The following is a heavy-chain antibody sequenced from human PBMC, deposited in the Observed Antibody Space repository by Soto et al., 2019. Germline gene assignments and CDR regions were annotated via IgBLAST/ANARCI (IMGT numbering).Heavy chain of an antibody. CDR2: ISAGSGDA. V-gene: IGHV1-3*01. J-gene: IGHJ5*02. CDR3: ARSAGGGWYDP. CDR1: GDSFTSYA. Sequence: QVQLVQSGAEMKKPGAAVKISCKASGDSFTSYAIHWVRQAPGQRLEWMGWISAGSGDARFSQTFQDRLTISRNTSASTAFLELNSLRSEDTAMYYCARSAGGGWYDPWGQGTLVTVSS. D-gene: IGHD3-16*01.